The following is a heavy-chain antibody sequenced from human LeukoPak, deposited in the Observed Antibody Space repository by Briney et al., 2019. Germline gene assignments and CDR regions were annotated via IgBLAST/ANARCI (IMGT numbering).Heavy chain of an antibody. CDR2: ISWNSGSI. J-gene: IGHJ5*02. CDR1: GFSFDDYA. CDR3: AKDSIGYQPPTNWFDP. D-gene: IGHD2-2*01. Sequence: GGSLRLSCAASGFSFDDYAMHWVRQAPGKGLEWVSGISWNSGSIGYADSVKGRFTISRDNAKNSLYLQMNSLRAEDTALYYCAKDSIGYQPPTNWFDPWGQGTLVTVSS. V-gene: IGHV3-9*01.